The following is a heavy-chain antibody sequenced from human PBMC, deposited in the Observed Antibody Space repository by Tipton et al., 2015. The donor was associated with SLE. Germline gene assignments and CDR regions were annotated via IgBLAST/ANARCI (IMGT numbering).Heavy chain of an antibody. D-gene: IGHD5-18*01. V-gene: IGHV3-30*04. CDR3: ARETGDTAHYYFDY. CDR2: ISYDGSNK. CDR1: GFTFSSYA. Sequence: SLRLSCAASGFTFSSYAMHWVRQAPGKGLEWVAVISYDGSNKYYADSVKGRFTISRDNSKNTLYLQMNSLRAEDTAVYYCARETGDTAHYYFDYWGQGTLVTVSS. J-gene: IGHJ4*02.